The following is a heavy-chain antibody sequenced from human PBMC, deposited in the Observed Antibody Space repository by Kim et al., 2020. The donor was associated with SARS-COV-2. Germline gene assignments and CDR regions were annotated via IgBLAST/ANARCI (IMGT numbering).Heavy chain of an antibody. J-gene: IGHJ4*02. CDR2: INHSGST. V-gene: IGHV4-34*01. Sequence: SETLSLTCAVYGGSFSGYYWSWIRQPPGKGLEWIGEINHSGSTNYNPSLKSRVTISVDTSKNQFSLKLSSVTAADTAVYYCARGRNNHKSRWELLRSSEVIFDYWGQGTLVTVSS. CDR3: ARGRNNHKSRWELLRSSEVIFDY. D-gene: IGHD1-26*01. CDR1: GGSFSGYY.